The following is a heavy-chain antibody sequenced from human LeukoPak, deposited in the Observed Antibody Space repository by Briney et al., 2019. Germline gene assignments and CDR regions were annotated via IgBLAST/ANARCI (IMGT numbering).Heavy chain of an antibody. J-gene: IGHJ5*02. V-gene: IGHV1-46*01. Sequence: GASVKVSCKASGGTFSSYVINWVRQAPGQGLEWMGIINPSGGSTSYAQKFQGRVTMTRDMSTSTVYMELSSLRSEDTAVYYCARGRIAARIRFDPWGQGTMVTVSS. CDR2: INPSGGST. CDR3: ARGRIAARIRFDP. CDR1: GGTFSSYV. D-gene: IGHD6-6*01.